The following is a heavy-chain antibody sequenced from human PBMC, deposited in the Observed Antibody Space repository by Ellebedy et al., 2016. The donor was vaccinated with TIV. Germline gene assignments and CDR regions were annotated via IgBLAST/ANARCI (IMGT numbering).Heavy chain of an antibody. D-gene: IGHD6-13*01. CDR3: ARERSSSWYGIRYYDMDV. CDR2: INAGNGNT. CDR1: GYTFTRYA. Sequence: AASVKVSCKASGYTFTRYAIHWVRQAPGQRLEWMGWINAGNGNTKYSQKFQGRVTMTRDTSISTAYMELSRLRSDDTAVFYCARERSSSWYGIRYYDMDVWGQGTTVTVSS. V-gene: IGHV1-3*01. J-gene: IGHJ6*02.